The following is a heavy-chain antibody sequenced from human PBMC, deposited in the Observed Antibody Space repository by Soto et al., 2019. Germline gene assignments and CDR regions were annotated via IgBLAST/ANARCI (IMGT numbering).Heavy chain of an antibody. Sequence: SETLSLTCTVSGGSISSYYWSWIRQPPGEGLEWIGYIYYSGSTNYNPSLKSRVTISVDTSKNQFSLKLSSVTAADTAVYYCARNGDILTGYALDYWGQGTLVTVSS. D-gene: IGHD3-9*01. J-gene: IGHJ4*02. CDR3: ARNGDILTGYALDY. V-gene: IGHV4-59*01. CDR1: GGSISSYY. CDR2: IYYSGST.